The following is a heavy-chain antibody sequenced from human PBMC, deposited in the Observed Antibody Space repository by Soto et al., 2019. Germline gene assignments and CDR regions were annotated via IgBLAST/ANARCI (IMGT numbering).Heavy chain of an antibody. CDR1: GGSFSGYY. J-gene: IGHJ5*02. CDR2: INHSGST. D-gene: IGHD6-19*01. V-gene: IGHV4-34*01. CDR3: ASAQWLVPENWFDP. Sequence: SVTLSLTCAVYGGSFSGYYWSWIRQPPGKGLEWIGEINHSGSTNYNPSLKSRVTISVDTSKNQFSLKLSSVTAADTAVYYCASAQWLVPENWFDPWGQGTLVTVSS.